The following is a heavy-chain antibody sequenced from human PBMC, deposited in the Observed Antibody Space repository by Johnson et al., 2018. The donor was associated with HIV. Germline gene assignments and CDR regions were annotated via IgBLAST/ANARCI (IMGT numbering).Heavy chain of an antibody. J-gene: IGHJ3*02. CDR2: IKQDGSEI. CDR1: GFTFSSYW. V-gene: IGHV3-7*01. D-gene: IGHD5-12*01. CDR3: ARRQTAHSGYGVPLDI. Sequence: VQLVESGGGLVQPGGSLRLSCAVSGFTFSSYWMSWVRQAPGKGLEWVANIKQDGSEIYFVDSVKGRFTISRDNANSTLYLQMNSLIVEDTAVYYCARRQTAHSGYGVPLDIWGQGTMVTVSS.